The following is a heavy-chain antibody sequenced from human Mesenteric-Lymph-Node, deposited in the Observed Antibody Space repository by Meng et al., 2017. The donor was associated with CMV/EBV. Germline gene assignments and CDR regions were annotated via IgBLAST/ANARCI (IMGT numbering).Heavy chain of an antibody. CDR3: AGETGLPNGMDV. V-gene: IGHV3-53*01. Sequence: GESLKISCAASRFTFDDYAMHWVRQAPGKGLEWVSVIYGGGTTKYADSVKGRFTISRDNSKNTLFLQMNSLSAEDTAVYYCAGETGLPNGMDVWGQGTTVTVSS. D-gene: IGHD4-11*01. CDR2: IYGGGTT. CDR1: RFTFDDYA. J-gene: IGHJ6*02.